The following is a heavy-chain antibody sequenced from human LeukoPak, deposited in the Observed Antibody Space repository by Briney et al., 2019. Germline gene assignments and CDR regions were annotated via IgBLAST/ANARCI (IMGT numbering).Heavy chain of an antibody. V-gene: IGHV4-4*07. D-gene: IGHD4-17*01. J-gene: IGHJ3*02. CDR3: ARYRPDDCGDYGDGLEAAFDI. CDR1: GGSISSYY. Sequence: SETLSLTCTVSGGSISSYYWSWIRQPAGKGLEWIGRIYTSGSTNYNPPLKSRVTMSVDTSKNQFSLKLRSVTAADTAVYYCARYRPDDCGDYGDGLEAAFDIWGQGTMVTVSS. CDR2: IYTSGST.